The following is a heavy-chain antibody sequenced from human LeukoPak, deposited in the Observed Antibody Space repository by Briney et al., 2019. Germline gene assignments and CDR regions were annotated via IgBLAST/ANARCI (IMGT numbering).Heavy chain of an antibody. V-gene: IGHV1-69*02. Sequence: SVKVSCKASGRTFSRYTISWVRQAPGQGLEWMGRIIPILGIANYAQKFQGRVTITADKSTSTAYLELSSLRTEDTGVYYCAGTNCSGGRCSWFDPWGQGTLVTVSS. CDR3: AGTNCSGGRCSWFDP. CDR1: GRTFSRYT. CDR2: IIPILGIA. D-gene: IGHD2-15*01. J-gene: IGHJ5*02.